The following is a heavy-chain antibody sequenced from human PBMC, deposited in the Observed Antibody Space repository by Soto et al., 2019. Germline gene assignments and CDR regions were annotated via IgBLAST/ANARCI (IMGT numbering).Heavy chain of an antibody. CDR3: VRVRGYGGNYVFDF. Sequence: GGSLRLSCTTSGFTFSTYGMHWVRQAPGKGREGVATILYHGNTYYYKDSIKGRFADSRHHSKNTAFLQMNTLRAEDTATNSCVRVRGYGGNYVFDFWGLGTLVTVSS. D-gene: IGHD4-4*01. CDR1: GFTFSTYG. V-gene: IGHV3-33*01. J-gene: IGHJ4*02. CDR2: ILYHGNTY.